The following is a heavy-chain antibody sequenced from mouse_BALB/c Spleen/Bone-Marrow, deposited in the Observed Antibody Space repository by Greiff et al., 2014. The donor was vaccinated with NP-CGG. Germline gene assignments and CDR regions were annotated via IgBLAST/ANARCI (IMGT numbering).Heavy chain of an antibody. CDR2: INSGSGGT. V-gene: IGHV1-54*01. CDR1: GYAFTNYL. J-gene: IGHJ4*01. CDR3: ARAITDAMDY. Sequence: VQLQESGAELVRPGTSGKVSCKGSGYAFTNYLIEWVKQRPGQGLEWIGVINSGSGGTKYNEKFKGKATLTADKSSSTAYMQLSSLTSDDSAVYFCARAITDAMDYWGQGTSVTVS. D-gene: IGHD2-4*01.